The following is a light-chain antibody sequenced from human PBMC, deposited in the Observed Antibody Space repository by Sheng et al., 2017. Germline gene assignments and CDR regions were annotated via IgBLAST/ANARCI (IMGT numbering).Light chain of an antibody. J-gene: IGKJ2*03. Sequence: EIVLTQSPATLSLSPGERATLSCRASQSVSSNVAWYQHKTGQAPRLLIYGGSTRATSIPARFSGTGSGTEFTLTISSLQSDDCAVYYCQQYNNWPPYSFGQGTKLEIK. CDR3: QQYNNWPPYS. V-gene: IGKV3-15*01. CDR1: QSVSSN. CDR2: GGS.